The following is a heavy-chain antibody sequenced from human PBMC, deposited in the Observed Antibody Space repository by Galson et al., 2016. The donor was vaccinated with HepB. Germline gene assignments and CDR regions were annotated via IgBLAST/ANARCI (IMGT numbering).Heavy chain of an antibody. Sequence: SLRLSCAASGLTFSGYKMNWVRQAPGKALEWVSYISTTSSAIYYADSVKGRFSISRDNSKNTLYLQMNSLRAEDTAVYYCAKVRQLAYSYGMDVWGQGTTVTVSS. V-gene: IGHV3-48*01. CDR3: AKVRQLAYSYGMDV. D-gene: IGHD6-6*01. J-gene: IGHJ6*02. CDR1: GLTFSGYK. CDR2: ISTTSSAI.